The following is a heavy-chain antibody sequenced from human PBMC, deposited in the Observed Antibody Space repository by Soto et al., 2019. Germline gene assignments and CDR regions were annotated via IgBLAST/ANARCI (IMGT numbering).Heavy chain of an antibody. CDR1: GGSISSYY. J-gene: IGHJ6*03. V-gene: IGHV4-59*08. D-gene: IGHD1-1*01. CDR3: ARGPRVQYNYYYYMDV. CDR2: IYYSGTT. Sequence: SETLSLTCTVSGGSISSYYWSWIRQPPGKGLEWIGYIYYSGTTNYNPSLKSRVTISVDTSKNQFSLKLSSVTAADTAVYYCARGPRVQYNYYYYMDVWGKGTTVTVSS.